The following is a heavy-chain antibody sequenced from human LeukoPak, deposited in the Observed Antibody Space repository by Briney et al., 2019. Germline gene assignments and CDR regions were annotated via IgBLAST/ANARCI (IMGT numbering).Heavy chain of an antibody. CDR2: MNPNSGNT. Sequence: ATVTVSCKASGYTFTSYDINWVRQATGQGLEWMGWMNPNSGNTGYAQKFQGRVTMIRNTSISTAYMELSSLRSEDTAVYYCARGLGAALDYWGQGTLVTVSS. V-gene: IGHV1-8*01. CDR3: ARGLGAALDY. J-gene: IGHJ4*02. CDR1: GYTFTSYD. D-gene: IGHD6-6*01.